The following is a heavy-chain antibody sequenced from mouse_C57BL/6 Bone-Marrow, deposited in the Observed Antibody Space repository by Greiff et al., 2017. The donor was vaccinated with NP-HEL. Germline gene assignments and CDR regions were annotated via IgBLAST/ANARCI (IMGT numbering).Heavy chain of an antibody. CDR2: INPNNGGT. V-gene: IGHV1-18*01. CDR3: AVYYGTTGAMDY. Sequence: VHVKQSGPELVKPGASVKIPCKASGYTFTDYNMDWVKQSHGKSLEWIGDINPNNGGTIYNQKFKGKATLTVDKSSSTAYMELRSLTSEDTAVYYCAVYYGTTGAMDYWGQGTSVTVSS. J-gene: IGHJ4*01. D-gene: IGHD2-1*01. CDR1: GYTFTDYN.